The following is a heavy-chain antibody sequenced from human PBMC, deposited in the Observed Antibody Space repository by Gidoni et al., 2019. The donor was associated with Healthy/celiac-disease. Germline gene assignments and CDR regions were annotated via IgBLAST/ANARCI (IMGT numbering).Heavy chain of an antibody. CDR1: GFTFDAYA. Sequence: EVQLVESGGGLVQPGRSLRPSCAASGFTFDAYAMHWVRQAPGKGLEWVSGISWNSGTIGYADSVKGRFTISRDNAKNSLYLQMNSLRAEDTALYYCAKDRAIFGVVITGVDYWGQGTLVTVSS. CDR3: AKDRAIFGVVITGVDY. J-gene: IGHJ4*02. CDR2: ISWNSGTI. V-gene: IGHV3-9*01. D-gene: IGHD3-3*01.